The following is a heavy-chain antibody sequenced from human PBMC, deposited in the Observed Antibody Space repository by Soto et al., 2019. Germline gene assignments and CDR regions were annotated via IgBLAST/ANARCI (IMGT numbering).Heavy chain of an antibody. J-gene: IGHJ4*02. Sequence: PSETLSLTCTVSGGSVSSGSYYWSWIRQPPGKGLEWIGYIYYSGSTNYNPSLKSRVTISVDTSKNQFSLKLSSVTAADTAVYYCARWPTDYDSSVPWVYWGQGTLVTVSS. CDR2: IYYSGST. CDR3: ARWPTDYDSSVPWVY. V-gene: IGHV4-61*01. CDR1: GGSVSSGSYY. D-gene: IGHD3-22*01.